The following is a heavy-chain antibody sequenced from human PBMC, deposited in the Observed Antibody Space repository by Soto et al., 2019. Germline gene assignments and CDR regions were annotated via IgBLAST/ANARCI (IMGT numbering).Heavy chain of an antibody. J-gene: IGHJ3*02. D-gene: IGHD1-1*01. V-gene: IGHV1-18*01. CDR3: ARDSPGVELETLADAFAI. CDR2: ISAYNGNT. CDR1: GSSFTNRS. Sequence: APGRRSCKASGSSFTNRSSSWFRQAPGQGLEWMGWISAYNGNTNYAQKLQGRVTLTTHISTSTAYMELRSLRSDDTARYYCARDSPGVELETLADAFAIWG.